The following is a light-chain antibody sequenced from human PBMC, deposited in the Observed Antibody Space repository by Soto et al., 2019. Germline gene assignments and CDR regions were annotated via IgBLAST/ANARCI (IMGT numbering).Light chain of an antibody. J-gene: IGLJ1*01. Sequence: QSVLTQPASVSGSPGQSITISCTGTSSDVGGYNYVSWYQHHPGKAPKLMIYEVSNRPSGASYRFSGSKSGNTASLTISGLQAEDEADYYCNSYTGSGIVFGTGTKVTVL. CDR2: EVS. CDR1: SSDVGGYNY. CDR3: NSYTGSGIV. V-gene: IGLV2-14*01.